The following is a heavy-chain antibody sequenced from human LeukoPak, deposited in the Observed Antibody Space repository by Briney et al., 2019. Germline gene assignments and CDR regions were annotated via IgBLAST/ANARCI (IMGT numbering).Heavy chain of an antibody. J-gene: IGHJ4*02. CDR1: GDSISNSY. CDR3: VRGKLRPEY. V-gene: IGHV4-59*01. CDR2: ISDSGSS. Sequence: SETLSLTCTVSGDSISNSYWSWIRQPPGKGLEWIGYISDSGSSKYNPSFKTPATISVDTSKNQFSLKLSSVTAADTAVYYCVRGKLRPEYWGQGILVTVSS. D-gene: IGHD1-7*01.